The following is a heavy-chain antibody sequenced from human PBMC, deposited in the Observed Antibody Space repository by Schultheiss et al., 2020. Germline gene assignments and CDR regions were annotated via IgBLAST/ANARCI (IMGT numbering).Heavy chain of an antibody. J-gene: IGHJ6*02. CDR1: GFTFRSYT. D-gene: IGHD3-16*01. CDR2: ISSSGSTI. V-gene: IGHV3-48*04. CDR3: ARDRGFRGVVYYYYGMDV. Sequence: GGSLRLSCAASGFTFRSYTMSWVRQAPGKGLEWVSYISSSGSTIYYADSVKGRFTISRDNAKNSLYLQMNSLRAEDTAVYYCARDRGFRGVVYYYYGMDVWGQGTTVTVSS.